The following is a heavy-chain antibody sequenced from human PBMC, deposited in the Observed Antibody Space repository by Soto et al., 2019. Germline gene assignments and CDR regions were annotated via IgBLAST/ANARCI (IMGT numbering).Heavy chain of an antibody. CDR1: GGSFSGYY. D-gene: IGHD4-17*01. CDR3: ARAVYDYGDYGPLYNWFDP. CDR2: INHSGST. J-gene: IGHJ5*02. Sequence: QVQLQQWGAGLLKPSETLSLTCAVYGGSFSGYYWSWIRQPPGKGLEWIGEINHSGSTNYNPSLKGRVTISVDTSKNQFSLKLSSVTAADTAVYYCARAVYDYGDYGPLYNWFDPWGQGTLVTVSS. V-gene: IGHV4-34*01.